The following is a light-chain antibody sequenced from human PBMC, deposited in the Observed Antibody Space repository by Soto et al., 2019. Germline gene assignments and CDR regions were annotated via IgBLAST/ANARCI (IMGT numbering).Light chain of an antibody. CDR3: QQYGSSPST. CDR1: QSVSSSY. CDR2: GAS. V-gene: IGKV3-20*01. Sequence: EIVLTQSPGTLSLSPGERATLSCRASQSVSSSYLACYQQKPGQAPSLLFYGASNRATGIADRFSGSGCGTDFTLTISRLEPEDFAVYYCQQYGSSPSTFGQGTKVEIK. J-gene: IGKJ2*02.